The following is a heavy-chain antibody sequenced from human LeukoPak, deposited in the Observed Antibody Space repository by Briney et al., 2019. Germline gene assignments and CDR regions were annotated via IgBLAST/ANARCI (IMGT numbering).Heavy chain of an antibody. CDR2: IYYSGST. J-gene: IGHJ4*02. CDR3: ARRYYYGSGIDY. Sequence: KASETLSLTCTVSGGSISSSSYYWGWIRQPPGKGLEWIGSIYYSGSTYYNPSLKSRVTISVDTSKNQFSLKLSSVTAADTAVYYCARRYYYGSGIDYWGQGTLVTVSS. CDR1: GGSISSSSYY. D-gene: IGHD3-10*01. V-gene: IGHV4-39*01.